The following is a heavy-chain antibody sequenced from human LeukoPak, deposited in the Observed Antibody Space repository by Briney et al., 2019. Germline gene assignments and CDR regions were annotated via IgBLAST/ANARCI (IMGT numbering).Heavy chain of an antibody. Sequence: GTSVKVSFKASGFTFTSSAVQWVRQARGQRLEWIGWIVVGSGNTNYAQKFQERVTITRDMSTSTAYMELSSLRSEDTAVYYCARGTDIVATSSWFDPWGQGTLVTVSS. V-gene: IGHV1-58*01. D-gene: IGHD5-12*01. J-gene: IGHJ5*02. CDR1: GFTFTSSA. CDR3: ARGTDIVATSSWFDP. CDR2: IVVGSGNT.